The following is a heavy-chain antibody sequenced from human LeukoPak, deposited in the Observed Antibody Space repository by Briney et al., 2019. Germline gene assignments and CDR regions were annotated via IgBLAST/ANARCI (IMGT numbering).Heavy chain of an antibody. V-gene: IGHV1-8*01. Sequence: ASVKVSCKASGYTFTSYDINWVRQATGQGPEWMGWMNPNSGNTGYAQKFQGRVTMTTDTSTSTAYMEPRSLRSDDTAVYYCARSSGIVVVATFDYWGQGTLVTVSS. CDR1: GYTFTSYD. CDR2: MNPNSGNT. D-gene: IGHD3-22*01. J-gene: IGHJ4*02. CDR3: ARSSGIVVVATFDY.